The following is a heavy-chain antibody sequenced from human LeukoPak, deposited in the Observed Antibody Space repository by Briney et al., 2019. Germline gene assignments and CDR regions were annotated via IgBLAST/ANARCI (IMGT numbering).Heavy chain of an antibody. V-gene: IGHV4-34*01. Sequence: SETLSLTCAVYGGPFSGYYWSWIRQPPGKGLEWIGEINHSGSTNYNPSLKSRVTISVDASKNQFSLKLSSVTAADTAVYYCARGPDIVVVVAARPPLSVMDVGGQGTTVTVSS. CDR1: GGPFSGYY. CDR3: ARGPDIVVVVAARPPLSVMDV. CDR2: INHSGST. J-gene: IGHJ6*02. D-gene: IGHD2-15*01.